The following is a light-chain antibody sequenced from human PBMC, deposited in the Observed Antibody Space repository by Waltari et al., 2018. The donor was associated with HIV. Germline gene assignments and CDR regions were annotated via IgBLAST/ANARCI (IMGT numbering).Light chain of an antibody. Sequence: DIQMTQSPSSLSASVGVTVSITCRASQSINTYLNWYQQRPGRAPEVLVFGASNLESGAPSRFRGSGSGTLFTLTITNVQPEDCGIYYCQQSYSIPVTFGGGTRVDI. CDR3: QQSYSIPVT. J-gene: IGKJ4*01. CDR1: QSINTY. V-gene: IGKV1-39*01. CDR2: GAS.